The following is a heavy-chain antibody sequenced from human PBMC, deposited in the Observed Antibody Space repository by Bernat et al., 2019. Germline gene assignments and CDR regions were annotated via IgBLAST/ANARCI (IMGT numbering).Heavy chain of an antibody. V-gene: IGHV1-2*04. CDR1: GYTFTGYH. Sequence: QVQLVQSGAEVKKPGASVKVSCKASGYTFTGYHMHWVRQAPGQGLAWMGWINPNSGGTNYAQKFQGWVTMTRDTSISTAYMELSRLRSDDTAVYYCARGYCSSTSCYAYGMDVWGQGTTVTVSS. J-gene: IGHJ6*02. CDR3: ARGYCSSTSCYAYGMDV. D-gene: IGHD2-2*01. CDR2: INPNSGGT.